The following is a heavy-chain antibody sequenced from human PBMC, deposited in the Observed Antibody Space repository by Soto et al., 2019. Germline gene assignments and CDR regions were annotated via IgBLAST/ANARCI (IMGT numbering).Heavy chain of an antibody. V-gene: IGHV1-8*01. CDR3: AISNGVCYPCQCFDY. CDR1: GYTFTSYD. CDR2: MNPNSGNT. J-gene: IGHJ4*02. Sequence: QVQLVQSGAEVKKPGASVKVSCKASGYTFTSYDINWVRQATGQGLEWMGWMNPNSGNTGYAQKFQCRVTMTRNTSISTAYMEVVRLRSEDTAVYYFAISNGVCYPCQCFDYWGQGTLVTVSS. D-gene: IGHD2-8*01.